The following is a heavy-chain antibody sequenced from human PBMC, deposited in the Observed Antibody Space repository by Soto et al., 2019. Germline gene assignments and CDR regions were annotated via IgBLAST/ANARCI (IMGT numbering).Heavy chain of an antibody. V-gene: IGHV2-5*02. Sequence: QITLNESGPTQVKPRQTLTLTCTFSGFSLTTSGVGVGWIRQSPGKAPEWLALIYWDDDKRYSPSLKSRLTITKDTSNNQVVLTMVDLDPADTATYYCAHRXLRTXFXLVTTTAFYFDFWGQGTPVAVSS. J-gene: IGHJ4*02. CDR2: IYWDDDK. CDR1: GFSLTTSGVG. CDR3: AHRXLRTXFXLVTTTAFYFDF. D-gene: IGHD3-3*01.